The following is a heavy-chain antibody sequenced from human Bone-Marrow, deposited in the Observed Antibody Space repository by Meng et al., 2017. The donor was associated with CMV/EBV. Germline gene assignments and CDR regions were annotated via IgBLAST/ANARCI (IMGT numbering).Heavy chain of an antibody. J-gene: IGHJ4*01. Sequence: GESLKISCAASGFTLRTYSMNWVRQAPGKGLEWVSSISSSSSYMYYADSVKGRFTISRDNAKKSLYLQMNSLRAEDTAVYYCARDTSWNDRVDWGQGTLVTVSS. D-gene: IGHD1-1*01. V-gene: IGHV3-21*01. CDR1: GFTLRTYS. CDR2: ISSSSSYM. CDR3: ARDTSWNDRVD.